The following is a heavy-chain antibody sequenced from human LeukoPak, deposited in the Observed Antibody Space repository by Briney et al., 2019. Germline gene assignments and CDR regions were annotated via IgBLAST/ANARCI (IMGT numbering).Heavy chain of an antibody. CDR3: ARDFELSH. J-gene: IGHJ4*02. D-gene: IGHD3-16*02. CDR2: IWYDGSRK. CDR1: GFTFSSYG. Sequence: GGSLRLSCAASGFTFSSYGMHWVRQAPGKGLEWVALIWYDGSRKHYADSVRGRFTISRDNSKNTLYLQMNSLRAEDTAVYYCARDFELSHWGQGTLVTVSS. V-gene: IGHV3-33*01.